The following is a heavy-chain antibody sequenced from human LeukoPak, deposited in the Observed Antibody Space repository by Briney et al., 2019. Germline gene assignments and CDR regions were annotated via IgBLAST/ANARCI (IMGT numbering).Heavy chain of an antibody. V-gene: IGHV3-23*01. CDR2: ISGSGGST. Sequence: GGSLRLSCAASGFTFSSYAMSWVRQAPGKGLEWVSAISGSGGSTYYADSVKGRFTISRDNSKNPLYLQMNSLRAEDNAVYYCAKDTKGFGEYYFDYWGQGTLVTVSS. J-gene: IGHJ4*02. CDR1: GFTFSSYA. CDR3: AKDTKGFGEYYFDY. D-gene: IGHD3-10*01.